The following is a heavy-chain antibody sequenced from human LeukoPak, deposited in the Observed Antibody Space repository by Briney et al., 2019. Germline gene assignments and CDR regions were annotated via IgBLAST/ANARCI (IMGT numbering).Heavy chain of an antibody. V-gene: IGHV4-34*01. CDR3: ARGESGYGDYAYYFDY. Sequence: SETLSLTCAVYGGSFSSYYWSWIRQPPGKGLEWIGEINHSGSTNYNPSLKSRVTISVDTSKNQFSLKLSSVTAADTAVYYCARGESGYGDYAYYFDYWGQGTLVTVSS. D-gene: IGHD4-17*01. J-gene: IGHJ4*02. CDR2: INHSGST. CDR1: GGSFSSYY.